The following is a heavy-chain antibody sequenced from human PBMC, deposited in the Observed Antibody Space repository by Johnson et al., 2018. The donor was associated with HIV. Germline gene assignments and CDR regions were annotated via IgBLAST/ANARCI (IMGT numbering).Heavy chain of an antibody. CDR1: GFPFSNYG. J-gene: IGHJ3*02. D-gene: IGHD3-10*01. V-gene: IGHV3-33*06. CDR2: IWFDGSRK. CDR3: VKEAITMEVDI. Sequence: GVVQPGRSLRLSCAASGFPFSNYGMHWVRQAPGKGLEWVSVIWFDGSRKYYADSVKGRFTISRDNSKNTLYLQMDSLRADDTAVYYCVKEAITMEVDIWGQGTTVTVSS.